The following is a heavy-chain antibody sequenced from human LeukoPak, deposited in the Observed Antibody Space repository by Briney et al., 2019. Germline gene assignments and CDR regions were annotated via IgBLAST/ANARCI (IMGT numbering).Heavy chain of an antibody. CDR1: GFTFDDYA. J-gene: IGHJ4*02. Sequence: GGSLRLSCAASGFTFDDYAMHWVRQAPGKGLEWVSLISWDGGSTYYADSVKGRFTISRGNSKNSLYLQMNSLRAEDTALYYCAKDEGVGAAPYNFDYWGQGTLVTVSS. CDR3: AKDEGVGAAPYNFDY. CDR2: ISWDGGST. V-gene: IGHV3-43D*03. D-gene: IGHD1-26*01.